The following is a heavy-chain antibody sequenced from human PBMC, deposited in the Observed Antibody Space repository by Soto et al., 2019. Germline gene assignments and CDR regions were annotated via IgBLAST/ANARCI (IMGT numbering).Heavy chain of an antibody. CDR1: GGSISSGDYY. D-gene: IGHD3-22*01. Sequence: QVQLQQSGPGLVKPSQTLSLTCTVSGGSISSGDYYWNWIRQHPEKGLEWIGCIHHRGNTYYSPSLESRISISIDTSKNQFSLRLSSVTAADTAVYYCAREGGSYDSGGFLIRGAFDVWGQGTTVTVSP. CDR2: IHHRGNT. CDR3: AREGGSYDSGGFLIRGAFDV. J-gene: IGHJ3*01. V-gene: IGHV4-31*03.